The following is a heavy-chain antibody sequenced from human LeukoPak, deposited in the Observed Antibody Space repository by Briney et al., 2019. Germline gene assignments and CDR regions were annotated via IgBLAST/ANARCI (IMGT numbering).Heavy chain of an antibody. J-gene: IGHJ4*02. CDR3: VREAAATLFDY. V-gene: IGHV3-21*01. CDR1: GFTFSSYT. D-gene: IGHD1-26*01. CDR2: ISSSSRDI. Sequence: GGSLRLSRAASGFTFSSYTMNWVRQAPGRGLEWVAAISSSSRDIFYADSVKGRFSISRDNTHNSLSLRMNSLGAEDTAVYYCVREAAATLFDYWGQGTLVTVSS.